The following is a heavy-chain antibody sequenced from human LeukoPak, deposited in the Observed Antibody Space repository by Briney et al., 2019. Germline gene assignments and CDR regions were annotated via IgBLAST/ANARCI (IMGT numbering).Heavy chain of an antibody. CDR3: ARDTGGGYSCYDC. Sequence: GGSLRLSCAASGFTFSSYWMTWIRQAPGKGLEWVANIKQDGSEKYYVDSVKGRLTISRGNAENSLYLQMNSLRAEDTAVYYCARDTGGGYSCYDCWGQGTLVTVSS. J-gene: IGHJ4*02. CDR1: GFTFSSYW. CDR2: IKQDGSEK. D-gene: IGHD5-18*01. V-gene: IGHV3-7*01.